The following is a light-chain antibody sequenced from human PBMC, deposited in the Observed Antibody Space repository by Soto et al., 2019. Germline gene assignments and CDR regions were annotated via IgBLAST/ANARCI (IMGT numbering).Light chain of an antibody. Sequence: QSVLTQPASVSGSPGQSITISCTGTSSDVGGYNYVSWYQQHPGKAPKLMIYEVSNRPSGVSNRFSGSKSGNTASLTISGLQAADEADYSCSSYTSSITYVFGTGTKLTVL. CDR1: SSDVGGYNY. CDR3: SSYTSSITYV. V-gene: IGLV2-14*01. J-gene: IGLJ1*01. CDR2: EVS.